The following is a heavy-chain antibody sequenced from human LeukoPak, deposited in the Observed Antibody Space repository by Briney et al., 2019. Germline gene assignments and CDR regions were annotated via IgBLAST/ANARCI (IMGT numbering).Heavy chain of an antibody. Sequence: ASETLSLTCTVSGGSISSYYWSWIRQPPGKGLEWIGYIYYSGSTNYNPSLKSRVTISVDTSKNQFSLKLSSVTAADTAVYYCARSYYYGSGSYGMDVWGQGTTVTVSS. D-gene: IGHD3-10*01. CDR1: GGSISSYY. J-gene: IGHJ6*02. CDR2: IYYSGST. V-gene: IGHV4-59*08. CDR3: ARSYYYGSGSYGMDV.